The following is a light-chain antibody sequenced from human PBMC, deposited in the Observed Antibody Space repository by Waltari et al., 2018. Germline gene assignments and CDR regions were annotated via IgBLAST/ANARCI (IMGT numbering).Light chain of an antibody. J-gene: IGLJ2*01. Sequence: QSVLTQPPSESGTPGQRVTISCSCSSSNIGNNVVNWYQQVPGTTPKLLIYRNDQRPSGVPDRISGSKSGTSASLAISGLQSEDEAHYYCAAWDDSLNGRWVFGGGTKLTVL. CDR1: SSNIGNNV. V-gene: IGLV1-44*01. CDR3: AAWDDSLNGRWV. CDR2: RND.